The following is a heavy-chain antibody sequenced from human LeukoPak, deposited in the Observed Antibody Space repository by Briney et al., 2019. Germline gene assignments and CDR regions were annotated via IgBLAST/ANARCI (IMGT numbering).Heavy chain of an antibody. V-gene: IGHV3-9*01. J-gene: IGHJ4*02. CDR3: AKDISGGIIAVPVKGIDY. CDR1: GFTFDDYA. CDR2: ISWNSGSI. Sequence: GGSLRLSCAASGFTFDDYAMHWVRQAPGKGLEWVSGISWNSGSIGYADSVKGRFTISRDNAKNSLYLQMNSLRAEDTALYYCAKDISGGIIAVPVKGIDYWGQGTLVTVSS. D-gene: IGHD6-19*01.